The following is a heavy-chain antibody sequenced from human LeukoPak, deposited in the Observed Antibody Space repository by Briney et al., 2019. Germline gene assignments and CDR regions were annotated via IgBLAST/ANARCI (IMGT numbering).Heavy chain of an antibody. CDR3: ARGDLSVAGRSAQNYYMDV. CDR2: IYYSGST. Sequence: SETLSLTCTVSGGSISSGGYYWSWIRQHPGKGLEWIGYIYYSGSTYYNPSLKSRVTISVDTSKNQFSLKLSSVTAADTAVYYCARGDLSVAGRSAQNYYMDVWGKGTTVTVSS. J-gene: IGHJ6*03. V-gene: IGHV4-31*03. CDR1: GGSISSGGYY. D-gene: IGHD3-3*01.